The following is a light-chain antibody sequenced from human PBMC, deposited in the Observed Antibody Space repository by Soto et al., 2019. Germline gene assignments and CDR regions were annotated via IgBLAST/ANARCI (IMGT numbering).Light chain of an antibody. CDR3: QQYDNWPPGT. Sequence: EIVMTQSPATLSVSPGERVTLSCRASQSVSRFLAWYQQRPGQAPRLLIYDTSTRATGVPARFSGSGSGTEFCLTISSLQSADVAVYDCQQYDNWPPGTFGQGTKLEVK. CDR2: DTS. J-gene: IGKJ2*01. V-gene: IGKV3-15*01. CDR1: QSVSRF.